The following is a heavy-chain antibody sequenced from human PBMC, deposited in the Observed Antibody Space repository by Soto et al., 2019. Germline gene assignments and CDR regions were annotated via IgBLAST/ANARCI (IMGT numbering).Heavy chain of an antibody. V-gene: IGHV4-34*01. Sequence: SETLSLTCAVYGGSFSGYYWSWIRQPPGKGLEWIGQINHSGSTNYNPSLKSRVTISVDTSKNQFSLKLSSVTAADTAVYYCARDRRLITMVRGVSLWFDPWGQGTLVS. CDR3: ARDRRLITMVRGVSLWFDP. J-gene: IGHJ5*02. CDR2: INHSGST. CDR1: GGSFSGYY. D-gene: IGHD3-10*01.